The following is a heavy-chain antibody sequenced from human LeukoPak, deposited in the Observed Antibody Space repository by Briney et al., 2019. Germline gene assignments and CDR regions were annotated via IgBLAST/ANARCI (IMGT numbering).Heavy chain of an antibody. CDR1: GFTFTSYL. J-gene: IGHJ5*02. V-gene: IGHV3-7*01. Sequence: GGSLRLSCAASGFTFTSYLMSWVRQAPGKGLEWVANIKQDGSEKYYVDSVKGRFTISRENAKNSLYLQMNSLRAEDTAVYYCARDSGYSYGAFDPWGQGTLVTVSS. CDR3: ARDSGYSYGAFDP. CDR2: IKQDGSEK. D-gene: IGHD5-18*01.